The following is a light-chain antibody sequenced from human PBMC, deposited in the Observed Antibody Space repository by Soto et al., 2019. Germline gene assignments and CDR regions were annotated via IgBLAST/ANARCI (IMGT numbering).Light chain of an antibody. CDR3: GTWDSSLSAV. CDR2: ENN. V-gene: IGLV1-51*02. CDR1: SSNIGNNY. J-gene: IGLJ2*01. Sequence: QSVLTQPPSVSAAPGQKVTISCSGSSSNIGNNYVSWYQQLPGTAPKLLIYENNKRPSGIPDRFSGSKAGTSATLGITGLQTGDAAHYYCGTWDSSLSAVFGGGTKLTVL.